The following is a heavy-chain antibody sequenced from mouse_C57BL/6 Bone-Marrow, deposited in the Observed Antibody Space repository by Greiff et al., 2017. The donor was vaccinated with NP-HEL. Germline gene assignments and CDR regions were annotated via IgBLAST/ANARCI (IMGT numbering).Heavy chain of an antibody. Sequence: QVQLQQPGAELVKPGTSVKMSCKASGYTFTSYWITWVKQRPGQGLEWIGDLYPGSGSTNYNEKFKSKATLTVDTSSSTAYMQLSSLTSEDAAVDYCARTGIYDGYYPSYWGQGTLVTVSA. J-gene: IGHJ3*01. CDR3: ARTGIYDGYYPSY. D-gene: IGHD2-3*01. CDR1: GYTFTSYW. V-gene: IGHV1-55*01. CDR2: LYPGSGST.